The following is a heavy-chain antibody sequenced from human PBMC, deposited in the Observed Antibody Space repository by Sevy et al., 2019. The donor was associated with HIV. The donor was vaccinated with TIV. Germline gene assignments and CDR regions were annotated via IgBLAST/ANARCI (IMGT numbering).Heavy chain of an antibody. D-gene: IGHD5-12*01. Sequence: GGSLRLSCAASGFTFSSYAMHWVRQAPGKGLEWVAVISYDGSNKYYADSVKGRFTISRDNSKNTLYLQMNSLRAEDTAVYYCARDVEMATIKCYFDYWGQGTLVTVSS. CDR2: ISYDGSNK. J-gene: IGHJ4*02. CDR3: ARDVEMATIKCYFDY. CDR1: GFTFSSYA. V-gene: IGHV3-30-3*01.